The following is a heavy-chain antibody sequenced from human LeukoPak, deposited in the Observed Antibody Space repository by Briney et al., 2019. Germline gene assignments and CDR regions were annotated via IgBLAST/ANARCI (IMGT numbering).Heavy chain of an antibody. CDR2: IYYRGST. V-gene: IGHV4-59*01. Sequence: PSETLSLTCTVSGGSINTYYWSWIRQPPGEGLEWIGYIYYRGSTNYNPFLKSRVTMSVDTSKNQFSLKLSSVTAADTAVYYCARTYYYGSGNYFLDYWGQGTLVTVSS. J-gene: IGHJ4*02. CDR3: ARTYYYGSGNYFLDY. D-gene: IGHD3-10*01. CDR1: GGSINTYY.